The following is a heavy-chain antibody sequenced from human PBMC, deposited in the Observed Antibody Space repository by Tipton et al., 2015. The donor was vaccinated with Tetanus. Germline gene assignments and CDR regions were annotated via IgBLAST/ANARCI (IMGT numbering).Heavy chain of an antibody. CDR3: AREQAGGARGWRYFGY. V-gene: IGHV4-31*03. D-gene: IGHD1-26*01. CDR2: IYNSGST. Sequence: TLSLTCTVSGGSISSGGYYWSWIRQHPGKGLEWIGDIYNSGSTYYNPSLKSRVTILEDTTKNQFSLKLKSVTAADTAVYYGAREQAGGARGWRYFGYWGQGSLVTVSS. CDR1: GGSISSGGYY. J-gene: IGHJ4*02.